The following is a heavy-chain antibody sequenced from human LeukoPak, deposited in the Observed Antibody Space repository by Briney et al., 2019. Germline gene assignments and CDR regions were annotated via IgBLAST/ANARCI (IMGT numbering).Heavy chain of an antibody. V-gene: IGHV4-4*07. CDR2: IYTSGST. J-gene: IGHJ4*02. Sequence: SETLSLTCTVSGGYISSYYWSWIRQPAGKGLEWIERIYTSGSTNYHPSLKSRVTMSVDTSKNQFSLKLSSVTAADPAVYYCARDRYDSLTGYYLGEYWGQGTLVTVSS. CDR3: ARDRYDSLTGYYLGEY. D-gene: IGHD3-9*01. CDR1: GGYISSYY.